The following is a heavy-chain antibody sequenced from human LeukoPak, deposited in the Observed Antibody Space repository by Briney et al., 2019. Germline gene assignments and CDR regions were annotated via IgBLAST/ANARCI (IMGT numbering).Heavy chain of an antibody. V-gene: IGHV1-3*01. D-gene: IGHD6-13*01. Sequence: ASVKVSCKASGYTFTSYAMHWVRQAPGQRLEWMGWINAGNGNTKYSQKFQGRVTITRDTSASTAYMELSSLRSEDTAVYYCARGREPQPGIAAAGRERAGAFDIWGQGTMVTVSS. CDR1: GYTFTSYA. J-gene: IGHJ3*02. CDR2: INAGNGNT. CDR3: ARGREPQPGIAAAGRERAGAFDI.